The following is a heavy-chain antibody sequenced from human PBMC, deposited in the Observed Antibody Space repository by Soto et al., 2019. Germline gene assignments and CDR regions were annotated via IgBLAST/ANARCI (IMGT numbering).Heavy chain of an antibody. V-gene: IGHV1-18*01. Sequence: GASVKVSCKASGYTFTSYGISWVRQAPGQGLEWMGWISAYNGNTNYAQKLQGRVTMTTDTSTSTAYMELRSLRSDDTAVYYCARALSMVRGVIPFDYWGQGTLVTVSS. CDR2: ISAYNGNT. CDR1: GYTFTSYG. CDR3: ARALSMVRGVIPFDY. D-gene: IGHD3-10*01. J-gene: IGHJ4*02.